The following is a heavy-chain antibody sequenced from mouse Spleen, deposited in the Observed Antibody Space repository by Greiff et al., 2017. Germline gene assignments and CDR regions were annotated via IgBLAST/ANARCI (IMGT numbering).Heavy chain of an antibody. J-gene: IGHJ2*01. V-gene: IGHV5-15*01. CDR2: ISNLAYSI. Sequence: EVQGVESGGGLVKPGGSLKLSCAASGFTFSDYGMAWVRQAPGKGPEWVAFISNLAYSIYYADTVTGRFTISRENAKNTLYLEMSSLRSEDTAMYYCARGRANLYFDYWGQGTTLTGSS. CDR1: GFTFSDYG. D-gene: IGHD3-3*01. CDR3: ARGRANLYFDY.